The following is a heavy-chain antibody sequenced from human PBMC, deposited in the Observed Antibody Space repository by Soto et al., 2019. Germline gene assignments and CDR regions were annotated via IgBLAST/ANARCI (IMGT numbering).Heavy chain of an antibody. CDR2: INHSGST. V-gene: IGHV4-34*01. D-gene: IGHD3-10*01. J-gene: IGHJ6*03. Sequence: SETLSLTCAVYGGSFSGYYWSWIRQPPGKGLEWIGEINHSGSTNYNPSLKSRVTISVDTSKNQFSLKLSSVTAADTAVYYCARGLKESGDYYYMDVWGKGTTVTVSS. CDR1: GGSFSGYY. CDR3: ARGLKESGDYYYMDV.